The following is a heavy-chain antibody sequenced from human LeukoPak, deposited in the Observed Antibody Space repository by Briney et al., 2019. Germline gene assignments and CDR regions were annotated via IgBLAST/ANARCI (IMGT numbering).Heavy chain of an antibody. D-gene: IGHD3-3*01. Sequence: GGSLRLSCAASGFTFSSYGMPWVRQAPGKGLEWVAVISYDGSNKYYADSVKGRLTISRDNSKNTLYLQMNSLRAEDTAVYYCAKEGTYYDFWSGYYPSYYFDYWGQGTLVTVSS. V-gene: IGHV3-30*18. CDR3: AKEGTYYDFWSGYYPSYYFDY. J-gene: IGHJ4*02. CDR1: GFTFSSYG. CDR2: ISYDGSNK.